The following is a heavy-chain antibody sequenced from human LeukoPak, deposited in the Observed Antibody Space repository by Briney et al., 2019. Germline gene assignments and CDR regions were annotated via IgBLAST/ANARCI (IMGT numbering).Heavy chain of an antibody. CDR2: IYYSGST. D-gene: IGHD5-24*01. Sequence: SETLSLTCTVSGGSIRSGAYYWSWIRQPPGKGLEWIGYIYYSGSTHYNPSLKSRVSTSLDTSKNQFSLKLTSVTAADTAVYYCARRDGYESFQHWGQGTLVIVSS. V-gene: IGHV4-30-4*01. CDR3: ARRDGYESFQH. CDR1: GGSIRSGAYY. J-gene: IGHJ1*01.